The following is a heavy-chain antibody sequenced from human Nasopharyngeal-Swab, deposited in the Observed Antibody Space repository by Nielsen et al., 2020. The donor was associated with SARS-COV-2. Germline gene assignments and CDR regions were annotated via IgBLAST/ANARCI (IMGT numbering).Heavy chain of an antibody. CDR1: GGSISSSNW. CDR2: IYHSGST. J-gene: IGHJ6*02. Sequence: SETLPLTCAVSGGSISSSNWWTWVRQPPGKGLEWIGEIYHSGSTNYNPSLKSRVTISVDKSKNQLSLKLNSVTAADTAVYYCAREEGGPTSYYYYGLDVWGQGTTVTVSS. D-gene: IGHD3-16*01. V-gene: IGHV4-4*02. CDR3: AREEGGPTSYYYYGLDV.